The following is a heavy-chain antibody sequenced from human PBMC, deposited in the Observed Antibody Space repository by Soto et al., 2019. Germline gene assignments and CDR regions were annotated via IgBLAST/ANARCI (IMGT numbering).Heavy chain of an antibody. D-gene: IGHD6-19*01. CDR1: GFTFSSYS. CDR2: ISSSSSYI. Sequence: VGSLRLSGAASGFTFSSYSMNWVRQAPGKGLEWVSSISSSSSYIYYADSVKGRFTISRDNAKNSLYLQMNSLRAEDTAVYYCAVLYSSGWYYFQHWGQGTLVTVSS. J-gene: IGHJ1*01. CDR3: AVLYSSGWYYFQH. V-gene: IGHV3-21*01.